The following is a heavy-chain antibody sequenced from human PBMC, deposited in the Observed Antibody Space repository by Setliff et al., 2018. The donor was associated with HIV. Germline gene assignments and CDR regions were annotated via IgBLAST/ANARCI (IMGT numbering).Heavy chain of an antibody. J-gene: IGHJ3*02. CDR2: IYYSGST. CDR3: AKTVVGDSYALPNDGFDI. D-gene: IGHD3-16*01. CDR1: GFTFSSYS. V-gene: IGHV4-59*12. Sequence: NPSETLRLSCAASGFTFSSYSMNWVRQAPGKGLEWVGSIYYSGSTYYSPSLKSRATMSVGTSNNRFSLKLSSVTALDTAVYYCAKTVVGDSYALPNDGFDIWGQGTMVTVSS.